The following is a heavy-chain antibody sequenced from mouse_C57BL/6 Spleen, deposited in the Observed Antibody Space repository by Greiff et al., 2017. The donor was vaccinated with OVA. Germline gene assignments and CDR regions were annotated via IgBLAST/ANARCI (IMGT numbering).Heavy chain of an antibody. CDR1: GYTFTSYW. Sequence: QVQLQQPRAELVRPGSSVKLSCKASGYTFTSYWMHWVKQRPIQGLEWIGNIDPSDSETHYNQKFKDKATLTVDKSSSTAYMQLSSLTSEDSAVYYCARHYGSSYFDYWGKGTTLTVSS. J-gene: IGHJ2*01. CDR3: ARHYGSSYFDY. D-gene: IGHD1-1*01. V-gene: IGHV1-52*01. CDR2: IDPSDSET.